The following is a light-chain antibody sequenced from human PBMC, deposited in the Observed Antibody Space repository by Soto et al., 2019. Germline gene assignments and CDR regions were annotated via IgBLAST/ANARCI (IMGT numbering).Light chain of an antibody. J-gene: IGLJ1*01. Sequence: QSVLTQPPSMSGTPGQRVTISCSGGSSNIGSNTVAWYQHLPGTAPPRLIFTAGQRPSGVPGRFSGSKSGTSASLAISGLQSEDEGDYYCSAWDNSLNGYVFGPGTKLTVL. CDR1: SSNIGSNT. CDR2: TAG. CDR3: SAWDNSLNGYV. V-gene: IGLV1-44*01.